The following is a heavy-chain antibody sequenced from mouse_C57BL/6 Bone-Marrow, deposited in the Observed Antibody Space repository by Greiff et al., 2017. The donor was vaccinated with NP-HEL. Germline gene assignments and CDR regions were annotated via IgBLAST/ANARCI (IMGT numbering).Heavy chain of an antibody. CDR3: ARGGGSSGSSWFAY. CDR2: IDPSDSYT. V-gene: IGHV1-59*01. Sequence: VKLMESGAELVRPGTSVKLSCKASGYTFTSYWMHWVKQRPGQGLEWIGVIDPSDSYTNYNQKFKGKATLTVDTSSSTAYMQLSSLTSEDSAVYYCARGGGSSGSSWFAYWGQGTLVTVSA. CDR1: GYTFTSYW. J-gene: IGHJ3*01. D-gene: IGHD3-2*02.